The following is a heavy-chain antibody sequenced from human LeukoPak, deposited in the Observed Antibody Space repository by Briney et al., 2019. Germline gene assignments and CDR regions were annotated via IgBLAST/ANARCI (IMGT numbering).Heavy chain of an antibody. V-gene: IGHV3-7*03. CDR3: AKSGSGYYY. Sequence: PGGSLRLSCAASGFTFSNYWMTWVRQAPGKGLEWVANIKEDGSEKNYVDSVKGRFTISRDNSKNTLYLQMNSLRAEDTAVYYCAKSGSGYYYWGQGTLVTVSS. D-gene: IGHD3-22*01. CDR1: GFTFSNYW. J-gene: IGHJ4*02. CDR2: IKEDGSEK.